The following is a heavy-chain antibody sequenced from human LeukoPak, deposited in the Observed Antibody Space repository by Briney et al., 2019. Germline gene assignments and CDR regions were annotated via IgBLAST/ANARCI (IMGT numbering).Heavy chain of an antibody. CDR1: GFTFYTYS. V-gene: IGHV3-7*01. J-gene: IGHJ4*02. D-gene: IGHD3-9*01. Sequence: GGSLRLSCAASGFTFYTYSMNWVRQAPGKGLEWVANIKQDGSEKYYVDSVKGRFTISRDNAKNSLYLQMNSLRAEDTAVYYCARDRPIRYFDWLLYDYWGQGTLVTVSS. CDR2: IKQDGSEK. CDR3: ARDRPIRYFDWLLYDY.